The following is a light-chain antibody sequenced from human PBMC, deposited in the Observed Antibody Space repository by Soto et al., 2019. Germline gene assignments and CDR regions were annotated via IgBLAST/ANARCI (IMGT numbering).Light chain of an antibody. CDR2: YAS. CDR1: ESVHRN. V-gene: IGKV3-15*01. J-gene: IGKJ3*01. CDR3: QHYNNWPPT. Sequence: EMVMTQSPATLSVSPGERVTLSCRASESVHRNLAWYQQKPGQGPSLLIYYASTRATGVPDRFTGSGSGTEFTLPISGLQSEDSGVYHCQHYNNWPPTFGPGTNVAIK.